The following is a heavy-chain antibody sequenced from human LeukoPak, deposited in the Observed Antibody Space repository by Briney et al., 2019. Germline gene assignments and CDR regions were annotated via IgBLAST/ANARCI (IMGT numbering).Heavy chain of an antibody. J-gene: IGHJ4*02. CDR2: IDSYGSI. Sequence: GGSLRLSCAASGFTFGIYTMIWVRQAPGKGLEWVSSIDSYGSINYADSVKGRFTISRDNARNSLYLQMNSLRGEDTAVYYCARYASYKYSGTYYYDFWGQGTLVSVSS. D-gene: IGHD1-26*01. CDR1: GFTFGIYT. V-gene: IGHV3-69-1*02. CDR3: ARYASYKYSGTYYYDF.